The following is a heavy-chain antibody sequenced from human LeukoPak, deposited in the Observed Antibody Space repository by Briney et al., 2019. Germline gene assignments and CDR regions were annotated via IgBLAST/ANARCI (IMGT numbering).Heavy chain of an antibody. D-gene: IGHD2-2*01. V-gene: IGHV3-30*02. CDR3: ARDSCSSTSCYDNWFDP. Sequence: GGSLRLSCAASGFTFSSYGMHWVRQAPGKGLEWVAFIRYDGSNKYYADSVKGRFTISRDNSKNTLYLQMNSLRAEDTAVYYCARDSCSSTSCYDNWFDPWGQGTLVTVSS. CDR2: IRYDGSNK. CDR1: GFTFSSYG. J-gene: IGHJ5*02.